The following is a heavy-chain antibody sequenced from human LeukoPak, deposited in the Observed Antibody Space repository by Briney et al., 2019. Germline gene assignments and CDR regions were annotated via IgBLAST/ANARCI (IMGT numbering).Heavy chain of an antibody. Sequence: GESLKISCKGSGYSFTSYWIGWVRQMPGKGLEWMGIIYPGDSDTRYSPSFQAHVTISADKSISTAYLQWRSLRASDTAMYYCARLDDILSGGYLDYWGQGTLVTVSS. CDR2: IYPGDSDT. D-gene: IGHD3-9*01. CDR1: GYSFTSYW. V-gene: IGHV5-51*01. J-gene: IGHJ4*02. CDR3: ARLDDILSGGYLDY.